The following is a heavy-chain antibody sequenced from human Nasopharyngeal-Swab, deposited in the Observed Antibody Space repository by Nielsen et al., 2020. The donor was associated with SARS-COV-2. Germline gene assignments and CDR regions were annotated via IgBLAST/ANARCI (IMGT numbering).Heavy chain of an antibody. J-gene: IGHJ6*02. Sequence: GESLKISCAASGFTFSSYAMHWVRQAPGKGLGWVAVISYDGSNKYYADSVKGRFTISRDNSKNTLYLQMNSLRAEDTAVYYCARDFSEKGYYYYGMDVWGQGTTVTVSS. CDR1: GFTFSSYA. CDR2: ISYDGSNK. V-gene: IGHV3-30*04. D-gene: IGHD1-26*01. CDR3: ARDFSEKGYYYYGMDV.